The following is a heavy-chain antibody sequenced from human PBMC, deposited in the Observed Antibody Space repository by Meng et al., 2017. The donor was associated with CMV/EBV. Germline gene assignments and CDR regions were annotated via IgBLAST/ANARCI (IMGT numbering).Heavy chain of an antibody. D-gene: IGHD2-2*01. CDR3: AHRQYNCSSTSCFPAWFDP. CDR1: GFSLSPSGVG. J-gene: IGHJ5*02. Sequence: SGPTLVTPTQTLTLTCTFSGFSLSPSGVGVGWIRQPPGKALEWLALIYWNDDKRDSPPLKSRPTITKDTSKNQVVLTMTNMDPVDTATYYCAHRQYNCSSTSCFPAWFDPWGQGTLVTVSS. V-gene: IGHV2-5*01. CDR2: IYWNDDK.